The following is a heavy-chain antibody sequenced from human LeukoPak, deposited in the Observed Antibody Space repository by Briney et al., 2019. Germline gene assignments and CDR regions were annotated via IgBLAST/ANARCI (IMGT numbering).Heavy chain of an antibody. J-gene: IGHJ5*02. Sequence: SETLSLTCAVSGVSISSSNWWSWVRQPPGKGLEWIASIYYSGTTYYNPSLRSRVTISVDTSKNQFSLKLSSVTAADTAVFYCARHSVDRSDWPKFDPWGQGTLVTVSS. V-gene: IGHV4-39*01. CDR2: IYYSGTT. CDR1: GVSISSSNW. CDR3: ARHSVDRSDWPKFDP. D-gene: IGHD6-19*01.